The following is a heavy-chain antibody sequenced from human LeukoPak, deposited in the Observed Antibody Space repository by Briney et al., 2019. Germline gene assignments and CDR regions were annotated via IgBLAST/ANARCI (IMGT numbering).Heavy chain of an antibody. CDR3: AKRQAVAVSPKFDY. Sequence: PGGSLRLSCAASGFTFSSYWMNWARQAPGKGLEWVASINHNGNVNYYVDSVKGRFTISRDNAKNSLYLQMSNLRAEDTAVYYCAKRQAVAVSPKFDYWGQGTLVTVSS. CDR1: GFTFSSYW. V-gene: IGHV3-7*03. J-gene: IGHJ4*02. CDR2: INHNGNVN. D-gene: IGHD6-19*01.